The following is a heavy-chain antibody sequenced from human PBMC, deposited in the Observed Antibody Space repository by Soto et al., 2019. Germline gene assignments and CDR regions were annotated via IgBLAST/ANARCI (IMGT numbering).Heavy chain of an antibody. Sequence: EVQLLESGGGLVHPGGSLRLSCAASGFTCSRYAMSWVRQAPGKGLELVSAISGSGGSTYYSGSVKGRFTSFRDNSKNTLSLERNILGGEDTAVYYCAKGHRADYGDYVEVSNYWYFDLWGRGTLVTVSS. V-gene: IGHV3-23*01. CDR1: GFTCSRYA. CDR3: AKGHRADYGDYVEVSNYWYFDL. J-gene: IGHJ2*01. CDR2: ISGSGGST. D-gene: IGHD4-17*01.